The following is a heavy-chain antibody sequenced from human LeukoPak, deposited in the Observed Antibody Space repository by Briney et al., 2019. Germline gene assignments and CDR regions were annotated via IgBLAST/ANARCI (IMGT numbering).Heavy chain of an antibody. D-gene: IGHD1-26*01. J-gene: IGHJ4*02. CDR1: GFTFSSYA. CDR3: AKDQGSGSYRY. CDR2: ISGSGGST. Sequence: GGSLRLSCAASGFTFSSYAMSWVRQAPGKGLEWVSAISGSGGSTYYADFVKGRFTISRDNSKNTLYLQMNSLRAEDTAVYYCAKDQGSGSYRYWGQGTLVTVSS. V-gene: IGHV3-23*01.